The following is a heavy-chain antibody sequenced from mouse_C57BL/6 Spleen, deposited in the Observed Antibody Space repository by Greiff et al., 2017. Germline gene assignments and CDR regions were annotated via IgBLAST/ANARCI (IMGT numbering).Heavy chain of an antibody. V-gene: IGHV14-4*01. Sequence: EVHLVESGAELVRPGASVKLSCTASGFNIKDDYMHWVKQRPEQGLEWIGWIDPENGDTEYASKFQGKATITADTSSNTAYLQLSSLTSEDTAVYYCTTGTPHYFDYWGQGTTLTVSS. CDR3: TTGTPHYFDY. D-gene: IGHD4-1*01. CDR2: IDPENGDT. CDR1: GFNIKDDY. J-gene: IGHJ2*01.